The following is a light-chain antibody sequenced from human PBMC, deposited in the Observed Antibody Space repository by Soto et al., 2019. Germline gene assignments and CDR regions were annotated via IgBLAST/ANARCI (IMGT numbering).Light chain of an antibody. CDR1: QSVSST. Sequence: EIVMSQSPDTLSVSPGERATLFCRASQSVSSTVAWYQQRPGRAPRLLIYGASTRATGIPARFSGSGSGTEFPLTVSSLQPEDFATYYCQQLFMYPPTFGPGTKVDIK. CDR3: QQLFMYPPT. V-gene: IGKV3-15*01. CDR2: GAS. J-gene: IGKJ3*01.